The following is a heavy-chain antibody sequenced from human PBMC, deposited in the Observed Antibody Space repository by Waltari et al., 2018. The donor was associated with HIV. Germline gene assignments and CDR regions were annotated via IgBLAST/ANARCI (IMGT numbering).Heavy chain of an antibody. CDR3: AKEARGGYGAFTFPLES. V-gene: IGHV3-23*01. CDR2: MSCSANSA. D-gene: IGHD5-12*01. J-gene: IGHJ5*02. Sequence: EVHLLESGGGLVQPGGSLRLSCAASGFSFRHFATSWVLQAPGKGLEWVSVMSCSANSAYYADSVKGRFTISRDNSKDTLFLQMKGLRAEDTAVYYCAKEARGGYGAFTFPLESWGQGALVTVSS. CDR1: GFSFRHFA.